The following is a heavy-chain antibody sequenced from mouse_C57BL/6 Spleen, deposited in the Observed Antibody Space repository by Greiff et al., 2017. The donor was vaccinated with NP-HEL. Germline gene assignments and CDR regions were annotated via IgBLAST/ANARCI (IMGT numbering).Heavy chain of an antibody. Sequence: QVQLKESGAELVKPGASVKLSCKASGYTFTEYTIHWVKQRSGQGLEWIGWFYPGSGSIKYNEKFKDKATLTADKSSSTVYMELSRLTSEDSAVYFCARHESYYSNYDYAMDYWGQGTSVTVSS. J-gene: IGHJ4*01. V-gene: IGHV1-62-2*01. CDR1: GYTFTEYT. CDR2: FYPGSGSI. D-gene: IGHD2-5*01. CDR3: ARHESYYSNYDYAMDY.